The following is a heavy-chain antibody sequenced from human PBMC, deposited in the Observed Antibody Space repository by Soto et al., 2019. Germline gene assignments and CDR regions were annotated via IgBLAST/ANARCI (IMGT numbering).Heavy chain of an antibody. V-gene: IGHV3-23*01. CDR1: GFTFSSYA. J-gene: IGHJ4*02. CDR3: AKGVGTSCYSGLDY. Sequence: GGSVRLSCAASGFTFSSYAMSWVRQAPGKGLEWVSGISGSGVSTYYAESVKGRFTISRDNSKNTLYLQMNSLRAEDTAVYYCAKGVGTSCYSGLDYWGQGTLVTVSS. D-gene: IGHD2-2*01. CDR2: ISGSGVST.